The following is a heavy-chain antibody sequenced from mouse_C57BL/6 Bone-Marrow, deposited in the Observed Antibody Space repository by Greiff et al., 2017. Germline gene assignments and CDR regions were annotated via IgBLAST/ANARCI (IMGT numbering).Heavy chain of an antibody. CDR2: IYPRSGNT. J-gene: IGHJ3*01. CDR3: ARWYFWFAY. Sequence: QVQLQQSGAELARPGASVKLSCKASGYTFTSYGISWVKQRTGQGLEWIGEIYPRSGNTYYNEKFKGKATLTADKSSSTAYMELRSLTSEDSAVYFCARWYFWFAYWGQGTLVTVSA. V-gene: IGHV1-81*01. CDR1: GYTFTSYG. D-gene: IGHD1-1*02.